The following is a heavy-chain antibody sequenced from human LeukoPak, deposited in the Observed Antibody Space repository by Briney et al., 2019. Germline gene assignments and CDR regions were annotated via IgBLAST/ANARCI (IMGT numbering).Heavy chain of an antibody. Sequence: PGGSLRLSCAASGVTVSSNYMSWVRQAPGKGLEWVSVIYSGGSTYYADSVKGRFTISRDNSKNTLYLQMNSLRAEDTAVYYCARDRPGMDYMDVWGKGTTVTVSS. J-gene: IGHJ6*03. CDR2: IYSGGST. CDR3: ARDRPGMDYMDV. V-gene: IGHV3-53*01. CDR1: GVTVSSNY.